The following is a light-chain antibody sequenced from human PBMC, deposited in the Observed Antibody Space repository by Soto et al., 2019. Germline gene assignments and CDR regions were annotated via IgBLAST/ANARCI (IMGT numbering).Light chain of an antibody. V-gene: IGKV3-15*01. CDR1: QSVSSN. CDR3: QQYNNWPMWT. J-gene: IGKJ1*01. CDR2: GAS. Sequence: EIVMTQSPVTLSVSPGERASLSCRASQSVSSNLLWYQQKPGQAPRLLIHGASTRATGIPARFSGSGSGTEFTLTISRLQSEDFAVYYCQQYNNWPMWTFGQGTKVDIK.